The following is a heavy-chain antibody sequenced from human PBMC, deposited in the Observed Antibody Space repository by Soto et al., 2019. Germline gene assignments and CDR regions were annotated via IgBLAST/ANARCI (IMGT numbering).Heavy chain of an antibody. D-gene: IGHD2-2*01. J-gene: IGHJ5*02. CDR2: IYYSGST. Sequence: SETLSLTCTVSGGSLSSGGYYWSWIRQHPGKGLEWIGYIYYSGSTYYNPSLKSRVTISVDTSKNQFSLKLSSVTAADTAVYYCATNYCSSTSCYFFFDPWGQGTLVTVSS. V-gene: IGHV4-31*03. CDR1: GGSLSSGGYY. CDR3: ATNYCSSTSCYFFFDP.